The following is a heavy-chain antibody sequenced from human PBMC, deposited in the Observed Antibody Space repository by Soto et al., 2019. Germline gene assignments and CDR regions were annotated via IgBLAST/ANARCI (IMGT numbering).Heavy chain of an antibody. CDR3: ARDRPAVAGKYYYYYAMDV. V-gene: IGHV3-33*01. CDR1: GVFFSRYG. D-gene: IGHD6-19*01. J-gene: IGHJ6*02. Sequence: QVEMVESGGGVVQPGRSLRLSCATSGVFFSRYGMHWVRQAPGKGLEWVALISYDGINYYYGDSVKGRFTISRDNSMNTLYLQMNSLRVDDTAIYYCARDRPAVAGKYYYYYAMDVWGQGTTVTVSS. CDR2: ISYDGINY.